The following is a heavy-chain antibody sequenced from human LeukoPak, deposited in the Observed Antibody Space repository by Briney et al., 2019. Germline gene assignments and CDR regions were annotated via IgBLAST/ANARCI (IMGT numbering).Heavy chain of an antibody. Sequence: GGSLRLSCAASGFTFSSYAMHWVRQAPGKGLEWVAVISYDGSNKYYADSVKGRFTISRANSKNTLYLQMNSLRAEDTAVYSCARGGRTTVSYFDYWGQGTLVTVSS. V-gene: IGHV3-30*04. CDR2: ISYDGSNK. D-gene: IGHD4-17*01. J-gene: IGHJ4*02. CDR3: ARGGRTTVSYFDY. CDR1: GFTFSSYA.